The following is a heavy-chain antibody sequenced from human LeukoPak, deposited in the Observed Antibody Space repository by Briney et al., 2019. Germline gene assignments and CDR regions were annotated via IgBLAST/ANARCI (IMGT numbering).Heavy chain of an antibody. Sequence: GGSLRLSCAASVFTFSSYIMNSVRQAPGKGLEWVSSISSSSSYIYYADSVKGRFTISRDNTKNSLYLQMNSLRAEDTAVYYCATLPITMIVVADYWGQGTLVTVSS. CDR2: ISSSSSYI. J-gene: IGHJ4*02. D-gene: IGHD3-22*01. V-gene: IGHV3-21*01. CDR1: VFTFSSYI. CDR3: ATLPITMIVVADY.